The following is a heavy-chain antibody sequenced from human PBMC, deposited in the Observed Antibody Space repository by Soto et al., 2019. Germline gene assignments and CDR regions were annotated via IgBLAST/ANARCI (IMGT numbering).Heavy chain of an antibody. CDR3: AGPPLSSGYSSSWYNHYYMDV. Sequence: PSETLSLTCTVSGGSISSYYWSWIRQPPGKGLEWIGYIYYSGSTNYNPSLKSRVTISVDTSKNQFSLKLSSVTAADTAVYYCAGPPLSSGYSSSWYNHYYMDVWGKGTTVTVSS. CDR2: IYYSGST. V-gene: IGHV4-59*08. CDR1: GGSISSYY. D-gene: IGHD6-13*01. J-gene: IGHJ6*03.